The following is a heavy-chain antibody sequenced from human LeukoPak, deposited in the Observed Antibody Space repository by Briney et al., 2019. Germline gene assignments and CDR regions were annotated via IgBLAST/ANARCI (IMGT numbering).Heavy chain of an antibody. CDR1: GGSFSGYY. J-gene: IGHJ5*02. Sequence: RTSETLSLTCAVYGGSFSGYYWSWIRQPPGKGLEWIGEINHSGSTNYNPSLKSRVTISVDTSKNQFSLKLSSVTAADTAVYYCARGGYYYDSSDYRTSWFDPWGQGTLVTVSS. CDR2: INHSGST. V-gene: IGHV4-34*01. D-gene: IGHD3-22*01. CDR3: ARGGYYYDSSDYRTSWFDP.